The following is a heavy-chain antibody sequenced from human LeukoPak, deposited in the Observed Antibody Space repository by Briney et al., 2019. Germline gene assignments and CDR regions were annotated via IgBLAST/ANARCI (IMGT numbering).Heavy chain of an antibody. CDR2: MYYSGSA. CDR3: ARPYYYDSRIDP. D-gene: IGHD3-22*01. V-gene: IGHV4-30-4*01. CDR1: GGSISSGDYY. J-gene: IGHJ5*02. Sequence: SQTLSLTCTVSGGSISSGDYYWSWIRQPPGKGLEWIAYMYYSGSAYYNPSLKSRVTMSADTSKNQFSLKLSSVTAADTAVYYCARPYYYDSRIDPWGQGTLVTVSS.